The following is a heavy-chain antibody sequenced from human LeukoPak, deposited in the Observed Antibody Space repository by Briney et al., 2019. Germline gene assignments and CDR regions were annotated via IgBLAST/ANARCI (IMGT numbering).Heavy chain of an antibody. CDR3: ASYCGSGSERNFDY. CDR2: IYYSGST. D-gene: IGHD3-10*01. J-gene: IGHJ4*02. Sequence: MPSETLSLTCTVSGGSISSSSYYWGWIRQPPGKGLEWIGSIYYSGSTYYNPSLKSRVTISVDTSKNQFSLKLSSVTAADTAVYYCASYCGSGSERNFDYWGQGTLVTVSS. V-gene: IGHV4-39*01. CDR1: GGSISSSSYY.